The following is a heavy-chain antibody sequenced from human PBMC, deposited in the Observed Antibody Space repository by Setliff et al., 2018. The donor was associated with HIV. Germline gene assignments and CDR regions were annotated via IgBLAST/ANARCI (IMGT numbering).Heavy chain of an antibody. J-gene: IGHJ3*01. CDR3: AKEGGLYFGMLIHDAIDL. V-gene: IGHV4-59*02. CDR2: ISYSGST. CDR1: GGSVNGHY. Sequence: SETLSLTCTVSGGSVNGHYWNWIRLTPGKGLEWIGSISYSGSTNYNPSLKSRVTISVDTSRNEFSLKLSSVTAADTAVYYCAKEGGLYFGMLIHDAIDLWGQGTMVTVSS. D-gene: IGHD3-3*01.